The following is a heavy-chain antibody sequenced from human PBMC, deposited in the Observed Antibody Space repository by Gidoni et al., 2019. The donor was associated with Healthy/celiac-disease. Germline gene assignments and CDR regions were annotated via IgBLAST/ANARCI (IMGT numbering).Heavy chain of an antibody. V-gene: IGHV3-74*01. CDR2: INSDGSST. CDR3: ARDCGYCGGRQRYGMDV. Sequence: EVQLVESGGGLVQPGGSLRLSCAASGFTFSSYWMHWVRQAPGKGLVWVSRINSDGSSTSYADSVKGRFTISRDNAKNTLYLQMNSLRAEDTAVYYCARDCGYCGGRQRYGMDVWGQGTTVTVSS. J-gene: IGHJ6*02. CDR1: GFTFSSYW. D-gene: IGHD2-21*01.